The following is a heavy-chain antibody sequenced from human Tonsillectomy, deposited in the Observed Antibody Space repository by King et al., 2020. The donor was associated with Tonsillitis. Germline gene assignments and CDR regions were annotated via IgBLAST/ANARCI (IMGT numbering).Heavy chain of an antibody. CDR2: IKQDGSEK. V-gene: IGHV3-7*03. D-gene: IGHD4-17*01. J-gene: IGHJ4*02. CDR3: ASTTAFDY. Sequence: VQLVESGGGLVQPGGSLRLSCAASGFTFSIYWMSWVRQAPGKGLGWVANIKQDGSEKDYVDSVKGRFTFSRDNAKNSLYLQMNSLRAEDTAVYYCASTTAFDYWGQGTLVTVSS. CDR1: GFTFSIYW.